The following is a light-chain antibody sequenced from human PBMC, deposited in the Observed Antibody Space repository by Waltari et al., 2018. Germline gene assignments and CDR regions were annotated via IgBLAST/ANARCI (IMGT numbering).Light chain of an antibody. CDR1: QSVGSK. CDR2: DAY. V-gene: IGKV3-15*01. Sequence: EIEMTQSPATLSVSPGERATLSCRASQSVGSKLAWYQQKPGQAPRLLIYDAYTRATGIPARFSGSGSGTEFTLTISSLQSDDFAVYHCLQYSHWPPWTFGQGTKVEI. J-gene: IGKJ1*01. CDR3: LQYSHWPPWT.